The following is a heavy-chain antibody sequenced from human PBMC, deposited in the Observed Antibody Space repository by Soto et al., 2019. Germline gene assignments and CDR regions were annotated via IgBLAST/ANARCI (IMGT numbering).Heavy chain of an antibody. J-gene: IGHJ4*02. CDR3: ARDRDWNLDY. V-gene: IGHV1-18*01. Sequence: QVQLVQSGAEVKKPGASVKVSCKAFGYTFSNYGFSWLRQAPGQGLEWMGWIYIDDTKYAQNLQGRVTMTTDTSTSTVYMELRSLTADDTAVYYCARDRDWNLDYWGQGTLVTVSS. CDR2: IYIDDT. D-gene: IGHD1-1*01. CDR1: GYTFSNYG.